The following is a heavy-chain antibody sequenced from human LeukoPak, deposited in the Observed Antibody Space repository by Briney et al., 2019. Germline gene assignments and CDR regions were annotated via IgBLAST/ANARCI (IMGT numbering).Heavy chain of an antibody. V-gene: IGHV1-69*13. D-gene: IGHD1-26*01. CDR3: ARANSGSYYYGY. CDR1: GGTFSSYA. Sequence: AASVKVSCTASGGTFSSYAISWVRQAPGQGLEWMGGIIPIFGTANYARKFQGRVTITADESTSTAYMELSSLRSEDTAVYYCARANSGSYYYGYWGQGTLVTVSS. CDR2: IIPIFGTA. J-gene: IGHJ4*02.